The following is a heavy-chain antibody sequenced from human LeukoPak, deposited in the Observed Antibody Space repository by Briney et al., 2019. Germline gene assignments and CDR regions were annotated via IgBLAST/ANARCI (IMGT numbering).Heavy chain of an antibody. CDR2: FDPEDGET. CDR1: GYTLTELS. V-gene: IGHV1-24*01. J-gene: IGHJ3*02. Sequence: ASVKVSCKVSGYTLTELSMHWVRQAPGEGLEWMGGFDPEDGETIYAQKFQGRVTMTEDTSTDTAYMELSSLRSEDTAVYYCATSSEGYYDSSGLDAFDIWGQGTMVTVSS. D-gene: IGHD3-22*01. CDR3: ATSSEGYYDSSGLDAFDI.